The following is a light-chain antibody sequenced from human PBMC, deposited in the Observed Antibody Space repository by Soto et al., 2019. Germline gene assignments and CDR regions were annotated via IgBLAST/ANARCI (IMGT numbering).Light chain of an antibody. Sequence: DIQMTQSPYTLSTSVGDRVPAACRASQSISGWLAWYQHKPGTAHKVIIYKASTLESGVPSRFRGSGAGTEVTLTISSLQPDDFETYYCQQYRTYPLTVGGGTKVEIK. CDR2: KAS. CDR3: QQYRTYPLT. V-gene: IGKV1-5*03. CDR1: QSISGW. J-gene: IGKJ4*01.